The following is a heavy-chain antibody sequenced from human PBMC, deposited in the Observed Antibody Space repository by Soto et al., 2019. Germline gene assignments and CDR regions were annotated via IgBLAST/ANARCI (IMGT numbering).Heavy chain of an antibody. CDR2: INGGNGNT. CDR1: GYTFTSYA. CDR3: AGGSDDSFDY. J-gene: IGHJ4*02. Sequence: ASVKVSCKASGYTFTSYAMHWVRQAPGQRLEWMGWINGGNGNTKYSQKFQGRVTITRDTSASTAYMELTTLRSEDTAVYYCAGGSDDSFDYWGQGTLVTVSS. V-gene: IGHV1-3*01. D-gene: IGHD6-25*01.